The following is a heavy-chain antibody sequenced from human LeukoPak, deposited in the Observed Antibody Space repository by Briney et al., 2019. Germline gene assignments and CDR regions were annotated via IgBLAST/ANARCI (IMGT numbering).Heavy chain of an antibody. D-gene: IGHD1-26*01. CDR3: ARVEYSGSSDAFDI. V-gene: IGHV1-2*02. J-gene: IGHJ3*02. CDR1: GYTFTGYY. Sequence: GASVKVSCKASGYTFTGYYMHWVRQAPGQGLEWMGWINPNSGGTNYAQTVQGRVTMTRDTSMSTAYMELSRLRSDDTAVYYCARVEYSGSSDAFDIWGQGTMVTVSS. CDR2: INPNSGGT.